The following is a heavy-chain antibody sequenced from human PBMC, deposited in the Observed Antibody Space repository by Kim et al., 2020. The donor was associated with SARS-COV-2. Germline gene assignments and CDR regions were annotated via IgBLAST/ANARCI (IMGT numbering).Heavy chain of an antibody. D-gene: IGHD6-13*01. Sequence: ASVKVSCKASGYTFTSYGISWVRQAPGQGLEWMGWISAYNGNTNYAQKLQGRVTMTTDTSTSTAYMELRSLRSDDTAVYYCARGIYSGIVAAGTPYYFDYWGQGTLVTVSS. CDR1: GYTFTSYG. CDR2: ISAYNGNT. CDR3: ARGIYSGIVAAGTPYYFDY. V-gene: IGHV1-18*01. J-gene: IGHJ4*02.